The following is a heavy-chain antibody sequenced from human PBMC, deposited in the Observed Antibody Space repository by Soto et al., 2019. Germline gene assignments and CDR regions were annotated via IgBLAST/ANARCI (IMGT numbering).Heavy chain of an antibody. CDR1: GYTFTGYY. J-gene: IGHJ4*02. CDR3: ARLSGYDFWSGSLPFGY. V-gene: IGHV1-2*02. D-gene: IGHD3-3*01. Sequence: GASVKVSCKASGYTFTGYYMHWVRQAPGQGLEWMGWINPNSGGTNYAQKFQGRVTMTRDTSISTAYMELSRLRSDDAAVYYRARLSGYDFWSGSLPFGYWGQGTLVTVSS. CDR2: INPNSGGT.